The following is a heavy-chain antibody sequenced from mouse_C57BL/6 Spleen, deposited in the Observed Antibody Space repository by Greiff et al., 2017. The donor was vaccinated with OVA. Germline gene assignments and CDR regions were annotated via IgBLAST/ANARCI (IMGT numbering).Heavy chain of an antibody. CDR1: GYTFTSYW. V-gene: IGHV1-7*01. J-gene: IGHJ2*01. Sequence: VQLQQSGAELAKPGASVKLSCKASGYTFTSYWMHWVKQRPGQGLEWIGYINPSSGYTKYNQKFKDKATLTADKSSSTAYMQLSSLTYEDSAVYYCARHDTTVVATRYYWGQGTTLTVSS. CDR3: ARHDTTVVATRYY. CDR2: INPSSGYT. D-gene: IGHD1-1*01.